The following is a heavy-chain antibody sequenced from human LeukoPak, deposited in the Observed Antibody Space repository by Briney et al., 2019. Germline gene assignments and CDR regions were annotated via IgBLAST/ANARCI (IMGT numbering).Heavy chain of an antibody. D-gene: IGHD4-17*01. V-gene: IGHV4-61*01. Sequence: SETLSLTCTVSGGSISTSSYYWGWVRQPPGKGLEWIGYIYYSGSTNYNPSLKSRVTISVDTSKNQFSLKLSSVTAADTAVYYCARDRGGYGDYNWAGYYYYYMDVWGKGTTVTISS. CDR3: ARDRGGYGDYNWAGYYYYYMDV. CDR1: GGSISTSSYY. J-gene: IGHJ6*03. CDR2: IYYSGST.